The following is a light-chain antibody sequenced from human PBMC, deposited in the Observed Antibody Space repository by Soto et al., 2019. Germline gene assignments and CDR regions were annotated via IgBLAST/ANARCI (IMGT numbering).Light chain of an antibody. Sequence: QSALTQPASVSGSPGQSITISCTGTSSDVGSYNYVSWYQQHPGKAPKLMIYDVSNRPSGVSNRFSGSKSGNTASLTISGLQAEDEADYYCSSYTSSSIVFCGGTKVTVL. CDR3: SSYTSSSIV. CDR1: SSDVGSYNY. CDR2: DVS. J-gene: IGLJ2*01. V-gene: IGLV2-14*01.